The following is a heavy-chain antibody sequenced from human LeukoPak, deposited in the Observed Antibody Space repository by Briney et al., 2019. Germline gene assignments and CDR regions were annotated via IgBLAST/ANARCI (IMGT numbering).Heavy chain of an antibody. CDR2: INSDGSST. J-gene: IGHJ5*02. V-gene: IGHV3-74*01. CDR3: TRGVNGDSRFDP. Sequence: GGSLRLSCAASGFTFSSYWMHWVRQAPGKGLVWVSRINSDGSSTSYADSVKGRFTISRDDAKNTLYLQMNSLRAEDTAVYYCTRGVNGDSRFDPWGQGTLVTVSS. CDR1: GFTFSSYW. D-gene: IGHD4-17*01.